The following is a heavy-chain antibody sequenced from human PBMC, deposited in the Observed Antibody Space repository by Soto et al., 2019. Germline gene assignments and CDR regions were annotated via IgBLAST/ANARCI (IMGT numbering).Heavy chain of an antibody. Sequence: PAGSLGLSCAACGFTLSSYAMAWFRQAPGTGLEWVSVVTATGGSTDYADSVKGRFTISRDNSKNTLYLQINRLRAEDTAIYYCAKEDRALTYFDYWGQGTPVTVSS. V-gene: IGHV3-23*01. J-gene: IGHJ4*02. CDR3: AKEDRALTYFDY. CDR2: VTATGGST. CDR1: GFTLSSYA.